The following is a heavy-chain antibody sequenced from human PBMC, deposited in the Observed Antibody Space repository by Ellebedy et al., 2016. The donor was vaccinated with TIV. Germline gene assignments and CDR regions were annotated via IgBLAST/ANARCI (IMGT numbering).Heavy chain of an antibody. D-gene: IGHD3-10*01. CDR3: AKIDGYGSGTERRPPETSPHYDS. J-gene: IGHJ5*01. CDR1: GFNFRNYA. Sequence: GESLKISCVASGFNFRNYAMSWVRQAPGKGLEWVSSISDTGGSTYYADSVRGRFTISRDNSRYILYLRLNSLGAEDTAVYYCAKIDGYGSGTERRPPETSPHYDSWGQGTLVTVSS. V-gene: IGHV3-23*01. CDR2: ISDTGGST.